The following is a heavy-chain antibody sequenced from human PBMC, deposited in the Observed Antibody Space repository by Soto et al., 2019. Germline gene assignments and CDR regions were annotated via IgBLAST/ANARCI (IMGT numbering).Heavy chain of an antibody. Sequence: AETLSLTCAVYGGSFSGYYWSWIRQPPGKGLEWIGEINHSGSTNYNPSPKRRVTITVDTSKNQFSLKLSSVTAADTAVYYCARARRGYCSSTSCYRIYYYYGMDVWGQGTTVTVSS. CDR1: GGSFSGYY. D-gene: IGHD2-2*01. J-gene: IGHJ6*02. CDR3: ARARRGYCSSTSCYRIYYYYGMDV. CDR2: INHSGST. V-gene: IGHV4-34*01.